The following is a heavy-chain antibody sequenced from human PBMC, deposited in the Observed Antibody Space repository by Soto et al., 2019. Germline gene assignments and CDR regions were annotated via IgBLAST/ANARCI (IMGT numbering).Heavy chain of an antibody. V-gene: IGHV3-7*01. J-gene: IGHJ6*04. CDR1: GFTFSSYW. Sequence: QLVESGGGLVQPGGSLRLSCAASGFTFSSYWMSWVRQAPGKGLEWVANIKQDGSEKYYVDSVKGRFTISRDNAKNSLYLQMNSLRAEDTAVYYCAIDDALRFSGVWGKGTTVTVSS. D-gene: IGHD3-3*01. CDR2: IKQDGSEK. CDR3: AIDDALRFSGV.